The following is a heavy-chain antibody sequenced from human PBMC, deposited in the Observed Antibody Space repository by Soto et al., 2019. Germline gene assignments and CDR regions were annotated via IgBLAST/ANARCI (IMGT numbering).Heavy chain of an antibody. D-gene: IGHD5-18*01. CDR1: GVPSRSYG. CDR3: SYHQANSLWLLYDASAI. Sequence: VGSKRRWWGASGVPSRSYGMSWVSKKKGKGLEWVSAISRSAGSTYYAHSVKGRFTISRDNSKNTLYLQMTSLRAEDTAVYSFSYHQANSLWLLYDASAILGQGTIVTVSS. J-gene: IGHJ3*02. CDR2: ISRSAGST. V-gene: IGHV3-23*01.